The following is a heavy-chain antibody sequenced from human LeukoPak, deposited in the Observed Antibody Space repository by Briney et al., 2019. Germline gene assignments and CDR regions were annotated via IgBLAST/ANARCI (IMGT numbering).Heavy chain of an antibody. CDR1: GGSISNYY. CDR2: IYTSGST. Sequence: SETLSLTCTVSGGSISNYYWSWIRQPAGKGLEWIGRIYTSGSTNYNPSLKSRVTISVDTSKNQFSLKLSYVTAVDTAVYYCARHLGSGWGREFDYWGQGTLVTVSS. CDR3: ARHLGSGWGREFDY. D-gene: IGHD6-19*01. J-gene: IGHJ4*02. V-gene: IGHV4-4*07.